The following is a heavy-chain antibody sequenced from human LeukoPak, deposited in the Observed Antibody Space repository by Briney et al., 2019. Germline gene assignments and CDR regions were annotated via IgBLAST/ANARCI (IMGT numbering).Heavy chain of an antibody. CDR2: ISAYNNVA. CDR3: ASAPYSRGRYDS. V-gene: IGHV1-18*01. D-gene: IGHD6-19*01. Sequence: ASVKVSCKASSDTFTNYAFGWLRQAPGQGFEWMGGISAYNNVAAYAQKFPGRVTITTDRYTSTVYMDLRSLRSDDTALCFCASAPYSRGRYDSWGQGTLVTVSS. CDR1: SDTFTNYA. J-gene: IGHJ4*02.